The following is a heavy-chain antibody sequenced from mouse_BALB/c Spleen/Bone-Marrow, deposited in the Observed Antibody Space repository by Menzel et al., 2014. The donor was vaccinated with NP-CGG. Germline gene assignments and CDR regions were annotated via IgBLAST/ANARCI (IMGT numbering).Heavy chain of an antibody. D-gene: IGHD4-1*01. CDR3: ATNWGDY. CDR1: GYAFTNYL. CDR2: INPGSGGT. J-gene: IGHJ2*01. V-gene: IGHV1-54*01. Sequence: QVQLKQSGAALVRPGTSVKVSCKASGYAFTNYLIDWVKQRPGQGLEWIGVINPGSGGTTYNEKFKGRTTLTADKSSNTAYMQLSSLTSDDSAVYFCATNWGDYWGQGTTLTASS.